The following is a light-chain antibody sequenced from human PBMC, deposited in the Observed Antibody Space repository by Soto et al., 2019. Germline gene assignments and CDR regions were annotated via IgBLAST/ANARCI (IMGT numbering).Light chain of an antibody. CDR1: SSDVGGYDY. CDR2: DVS. V-gene: IGLV2-14*03. Sequence: QSALTQPASVSGSPGQSITISCTGTSSDVGGYDYVSWYQQHSGKAPKLMIYDVSNRPSGVSNRFSGSKSGNTASLTISGLQAEDEADYYCSSYTRITTVVFGGGTKLTVL. J-gene: IGLJ2*01. CDR3: SSYTRITTVV.